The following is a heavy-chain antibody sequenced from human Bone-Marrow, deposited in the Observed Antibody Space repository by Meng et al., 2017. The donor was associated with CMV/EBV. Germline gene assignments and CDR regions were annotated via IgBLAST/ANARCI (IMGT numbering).Heavy chain of an antibody. J-gene: IGHJ4*02. CDR3: ARGSDSGNSFEYFDF. CDR2: INPNSGGI. Sequence: ASVKVSCKASGYTFTGKFIHWVRQAPGQGLEWMGWINPNSGGINLAQKFQGRVTMTRDTSFNTAYMDLRTLKSDDTAVYYCARGSDSGNSFEYFDFWGQGTLVTVSS. CDR1: GYTFTGKF. V-gene: IGHV1-2*02. D-gene: IGHD4-23*01.